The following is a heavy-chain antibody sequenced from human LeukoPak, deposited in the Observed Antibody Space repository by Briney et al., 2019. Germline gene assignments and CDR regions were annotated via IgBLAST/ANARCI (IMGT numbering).Heavy chain of an antibody. CDR2: IYYSGST. J-gene: IGHJ4*02. CDR3: ARQPDYYDSSGYPYYFDY. D-gene: IGHD3-22*01. V-gene: IGHV4-31*03. CDR1: GGSISSGGYY. Sequence: PSQTLSLTCTVSGGSISSGGYYWSWIRQHPGKGLEWIGYIYYSGSTYYNPSLKSRVTISVDTSKNQFSLKLSSVTAADTAVYYCARQPDYYDSSGYPYYFDYWGQGTLVTVSS.